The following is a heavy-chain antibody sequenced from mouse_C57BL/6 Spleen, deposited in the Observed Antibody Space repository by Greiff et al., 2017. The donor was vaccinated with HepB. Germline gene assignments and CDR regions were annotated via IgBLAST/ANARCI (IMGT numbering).Heavy chain of an antibody. CDR3: ARGMVTQAWFAY. J-gene: IGHJ3*01. V-gene: IGHV1-69*01. Sequence: QVQLQQPGAELVMPGASVKLSCKASGYTFTSYWMHWVKQRPGQGLEWIGEIDPSDSYTNYNQKFKGKATLTVDKSSSTAYMQLSSLTSEDSAVYYCARGMVTQAWFAYWGQGTLVTVSA. D-gene: IGHD2-2*01. CDR2: IDPSDSYT. CDR1: GYTFTSYW.